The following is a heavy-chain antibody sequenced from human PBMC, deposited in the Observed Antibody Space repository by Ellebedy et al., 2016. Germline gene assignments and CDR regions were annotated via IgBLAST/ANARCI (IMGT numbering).Heavy chain of an antibody. CDR2: INEDGSET. Sequence: GGSLRRSCAASRFTFSDYWMSWVRQTPGKGLEWVADINEDGSETSYADSVKGRFTISRENAKISVSLQMNSLRADDTAVYFCARKRTNWGYPQAPLDIWGQGTMVTVSS. CDR3: ARKRTNWGYPQAPLDI. D-gene: IGHD7-27*01. V-gene: IGHV3-7*01. J-gene: IGHJ3*02. CDR1: RFTFSDYW.